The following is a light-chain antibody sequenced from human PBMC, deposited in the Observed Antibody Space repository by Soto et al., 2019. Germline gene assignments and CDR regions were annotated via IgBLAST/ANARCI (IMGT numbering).Light chain of an antibody. CDR1: QGIDSS. CDR3: QQLHDYPIT. J-gene: IGKJ5*01. Sequence: SLLTQSPSSLTASVGDRVTITRRASQGIDSSFAWYQEKPGKAPKLLIYAASSLQSGVPSRFSGSGSWTDFTLTISSLQPEDFATYYCQQLHDYPITFGQGTRLEIK. V-gene: IGKV1-9*01. CDR2: AAS.